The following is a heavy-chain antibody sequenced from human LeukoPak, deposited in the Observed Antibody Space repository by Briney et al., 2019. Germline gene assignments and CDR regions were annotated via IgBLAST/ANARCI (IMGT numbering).Heavy chain of an antibody. J-gene: IGHJ4*02. D-gene: IGHD3-16*01. CDR1: GFTFSSYA. V-gene: IGHV3-23*01. CDR2: ISGSGGST. CDR3: AKEGLLRSSGGGADY. Sequence: GGSLRLSCAASGFTFSSYAMSWVRQAPGKGLEWVSAISGSGGSTYYADSVKGRLTISRDNSKNTLYLQMNSLRAEDTAVYYCAKEGLLRSSGGGADYWGQGTLVTVSS.